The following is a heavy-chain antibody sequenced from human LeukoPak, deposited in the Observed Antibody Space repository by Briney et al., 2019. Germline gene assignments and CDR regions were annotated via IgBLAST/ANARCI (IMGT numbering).Heavy chain of an antibody. CDR2: INYSGST. V-gene: IGHV4-39*07. CDR1: GGSISSSSYY. CDR3: AGTYYDILTGYYHFDY. D-gene: IGHD3-9*01. J-gene: IGHJ4*02. Sequence: SETLSLTCTVFGGSISSSSYYWGWIRQPPGKGLEWIGSINYSGSTYYNPSLKSRVTISVDTSKNQFSLKLSSVTAADTAVYYCAGTYYDILTGYYHFDYWGQGTLVTVSS.